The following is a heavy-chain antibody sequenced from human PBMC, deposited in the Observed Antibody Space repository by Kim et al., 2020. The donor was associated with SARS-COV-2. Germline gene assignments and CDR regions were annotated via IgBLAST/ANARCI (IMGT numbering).Heavy chain of an antibody. J-gene: IGHJ5*02. CDR3: AREKTLGDIKLVQIGNWFDP. V-gene: IGHV1-3*01. D-gene: IGHD6-13*01. Sequence: ASVKVSCKASGYTFTSYAMHWVRQAPGQRLEWMGWINAGNGNTKYSQKFQGRVTITRDTSASTAYMELSSLRSEDTAVYYCAREKTLGDIKLVQIGNWFDPWGQGTLVTVSS. CDR2: INAGNGNT. CDR1: GYTFTSYA.